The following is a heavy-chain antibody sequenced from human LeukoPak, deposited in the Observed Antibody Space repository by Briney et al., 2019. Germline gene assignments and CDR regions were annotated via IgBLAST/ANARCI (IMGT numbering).Heavy chain of an antibody. D-gene: IGHD4-11*01. J-gene: IGHJ4*02. CDR1: GYTFTGYY. V-gene: IGHV1-2*02. Sequence: ASVKVSCKASGYTFTGYYMHWVRQAPGQGLEGMGWINPNSGGTNYAQKFQGRVTMTRDTSISTAYMELSRLRSDDTAVYYCARDLVYSSDLDYWGQGTLVTVSS. CDR2: INPNSGGT. CDR3: ARDLVYSSDLDY.